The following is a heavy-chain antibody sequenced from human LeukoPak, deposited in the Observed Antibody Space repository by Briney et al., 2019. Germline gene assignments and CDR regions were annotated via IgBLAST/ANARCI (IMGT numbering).Heavy chain of an antibody. CDR3: AKWNKSLSYFDS. CDR2: IYYSGST. V-gene: IGHV4-59*01. J-gene: IGHJ4*02. CDR1: GGSISSYY. Sequence: SETLSLTCTVSGGSISSYYWSWIRQPPGKGLEWIGYIYYSGSTNYNPSLKSRVTISVDTSKNQFSLKLSSVTAADTAVYPCAKWNKSLSYFDSWGQEPLFPVPS. D-gene: IGHD1-1*01.